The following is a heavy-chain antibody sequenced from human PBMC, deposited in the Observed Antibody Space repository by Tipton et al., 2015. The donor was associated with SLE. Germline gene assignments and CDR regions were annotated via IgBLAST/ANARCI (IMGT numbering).Heavy chain of an antibody. D-gene: IGHD3-16*02. J-gene: IGHJ3*02. CDR3: ARDRRHGVYDYVWGSYPDAFDI. CDR1: GGSFSGYY. Sequence: TLSLTCAVYGGSFSGYYWSWIRQPPGKGLEWIGYIYYSGSTNYNPSLKSRVTISVDTSKNQFSLKLSSVTAADTAVYYCARDRRHGVYDYVWGSYPDAFDIWGQGTMVTVSS. CDR2: IYYSGST. V-gene: IGHV4-59*12.